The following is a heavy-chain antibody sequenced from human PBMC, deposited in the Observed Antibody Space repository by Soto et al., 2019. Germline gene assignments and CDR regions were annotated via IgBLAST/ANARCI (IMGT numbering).Heavy chain of an antibody. Sequence: GASVKVSCKASGYTFTSYGISWVRQAPGQGLEWMGWISAYNGNTNYAQKLQGRVTMTTDISTSTAYMELRSLRSDDTAVYYCARDPQRGYSYGPNIYYYYYGMDVWGQGTTVTVSS. CDR3: ARDPQRGYSYGPNIYYYYYGMDV. J-gene: IGHJ6*02. V-gene: IGHV1-18*01. CDR2: ISAYNGNT. D-gene: IGHD5-18*01. CDR1: GYTFTSYG.